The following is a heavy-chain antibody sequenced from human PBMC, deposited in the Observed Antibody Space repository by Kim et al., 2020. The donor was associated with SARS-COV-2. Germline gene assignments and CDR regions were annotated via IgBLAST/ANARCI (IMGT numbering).Heavy chain of an antibody. D-gene: IGHD1-1*01. CDR3: ARDWNDEPFDY. V-gene: IGHV3-21*01. Sequence: YYADSVKGRFTISRDNAKNSLYLQMNSLRAEDTAVYYCARDWNDEPFDYWGQGTLVTVSS. J-gene: IGHJ4*02.